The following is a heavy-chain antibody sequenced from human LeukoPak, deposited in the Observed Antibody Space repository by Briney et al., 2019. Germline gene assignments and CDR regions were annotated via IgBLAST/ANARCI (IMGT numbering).Heavy chain of an antibody. CDR3: ATDGMVRGPDAWFDS. V-gene: IGHV4-61*02. J-gene: IGHJ5*01. Sequence: SETLSLTCNVSGASISSGRYYWSWIRQPAGKGMEWIGRIYSRGSTNYNPSLKSRVTMSVDTSKNQFSLKLSSVTAADTAVYYCATDGMVRGPDAWFDSWGQGTLVTVSS. CDR1: GASISSGRYY. CDR2: IYSRGST. D-gene: IGHD3-10*01.